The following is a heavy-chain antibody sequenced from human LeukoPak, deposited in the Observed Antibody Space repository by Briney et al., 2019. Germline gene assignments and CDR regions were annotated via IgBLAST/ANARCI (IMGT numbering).Heavy chain of an antibody. D-gene: IGHD3-10*01. CDR2: INPDTGAT. CDR1: GYTFTNYG. J-gene: IGHJ4*02. CDR3: ARTVTLLWFGELDY. Sequence: ASVKVSCKASGYTFTNYGIIWVRQAPGQGLEWMGWINPDTGATDIAQKFQGRVTMTRDTSISTAYMELTRLRSDDTAVYYCARTVTLLWFGELDYWGQGTLVTVSS. V-gene: IGHV1-2*02.